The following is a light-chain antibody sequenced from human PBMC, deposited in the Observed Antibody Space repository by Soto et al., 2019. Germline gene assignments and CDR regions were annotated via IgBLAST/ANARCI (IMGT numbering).Light chain of an antibody. J-gene: IGKJ2*01. CDR1: QSVSSN. Sequence: EIVMTQSPATLSVSPGERATLSCRASQSVSSNLAWYQQKPGQAPRLLIYGASTRATGIPARFSGSGCGTEFTLTISSLQSEDFAVYYCQQYNNWRRTFGQGTKLEIK. V-gene: IGKV3-15*01. CDR3: QQYNNWRRT. CDR2: GAS.